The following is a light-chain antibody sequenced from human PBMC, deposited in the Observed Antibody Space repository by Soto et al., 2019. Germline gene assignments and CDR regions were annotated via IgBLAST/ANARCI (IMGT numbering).Light chain of an antibody. Sequence: DIQMTQSPSTLSASVGDRVTITCRASQSVTRWSAWYQQKPGKAPNLLIYDASSLESGVPSRFSGRGSGTEFTLTISSLQPDDFATYYCQQYNSYSFTFGGGTEVDIK. J-gene: IGKJ4*01. CDR2: DAS. CDR3: QQYNSYSFT. V-gene: IGKV1-5*01. CDR1: QSVTRW.